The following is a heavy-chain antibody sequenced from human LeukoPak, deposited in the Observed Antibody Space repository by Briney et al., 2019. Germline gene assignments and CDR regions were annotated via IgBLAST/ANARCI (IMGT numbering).Heavy chain of an antibody. CDR1: GGSISSSSYY. J-gene: IGHJ4*02. V-gene: IGHV4-39*01. CDR2: IYYSGST. CDR3: ARPKGIVATIIDY. Sequence: SETLSLTCTVSGGSISSSSYYWGGIRQPPGKGLEWIGSIYYSGSTYYNPSLKSRVTISVDTSKNQFSLKLSSVTAADTAVYYCARPKGIVATIIDYWGQGTLVTVSS. D-gene: IGHD5-12*01.